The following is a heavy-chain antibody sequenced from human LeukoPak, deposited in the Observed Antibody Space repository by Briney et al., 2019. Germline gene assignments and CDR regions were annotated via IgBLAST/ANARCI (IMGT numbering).Heavy chain of an antibody. D-gene: IGHD3-9*01. CDR2: ITGSGDTT. V-gene: IGHV3-23*01. J-gene: IGHJ4*02. Sequence: GASLRLSCAASGFIFRNYAMSWVRQVPGKGLEWVSAITGSGDTTYYADSVKGRFTISEDNSKNTMYVEMNTLRAEDTAVYYCSKWGDYDILTGYYVSDFWGQGTLVTVSS. CDR1: GFIFRNYA. CDR3: SKWGDYDILTGYYVSDF.